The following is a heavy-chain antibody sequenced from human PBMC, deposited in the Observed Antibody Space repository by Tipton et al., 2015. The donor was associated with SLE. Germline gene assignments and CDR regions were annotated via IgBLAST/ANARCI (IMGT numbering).Heavy chain of an antibody. CDR3: ARGDLYSDYVWGTLRGAFDI. J-gene: IGHJ3*02. CDR2: INHSGST. V-gene: IGHV4-34*01. D-gene: IGHD3-16*01. CDR1: GGSFSGYN. Sequence: TLSLTCAVYGGSFSGYNWSWIRQPPGKGLEWIGEINHSGSTNYNPSLKSRVTISVDTSKNQFSLKLSSVTAADTALYYCARGDLYSDYVWGTLRGAFDIWGQGTMVTVS.